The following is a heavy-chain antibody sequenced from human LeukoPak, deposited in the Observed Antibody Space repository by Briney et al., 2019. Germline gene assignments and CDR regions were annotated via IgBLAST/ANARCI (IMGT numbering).Heavy chain of an antibody. CDR1: GYTFTGYY. D-gene: IGHD5-12*01. Sequence: ASVKVSCKASGYTFTGYYMHWVRQAPGQGLEWMGWINPNSGGTNYAQKFQGRVTMTRDTSISTAYMELSRLRSDDTAVYYCARGGSGYGTPEYYYYYYGMDVWGQGTTVTVSS. J-gene: IGHJ6*02. CDR3: ARGGSGYGTPEYYYYYYGMDV. CDR2: INPNSGGT. V-gene: IGHV1-2*02.